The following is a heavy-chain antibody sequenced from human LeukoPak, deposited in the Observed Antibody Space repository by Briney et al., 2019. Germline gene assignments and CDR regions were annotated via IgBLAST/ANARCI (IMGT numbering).Heavy chain of an antibody. CDR3: ARAKPEDPYYYDSSGYYNFGY. Sequence: GASVKVSCKASGYTFTGYYMHWVRQAPGQGLEWMGWINPNSGGTNYAQKFQGRVTMTRDTSISTAYMELSRLRSDDTAVSYCARAKPEDPYYYDSSGYYNFGYWGQGTLVTVSS. CDR1: GYTFTGYY. J-gene: IGHJ4*02. D-gene: IGHD3-22*01. V-gene: IGHV1-2*02. CDR2: INPNSGGT.